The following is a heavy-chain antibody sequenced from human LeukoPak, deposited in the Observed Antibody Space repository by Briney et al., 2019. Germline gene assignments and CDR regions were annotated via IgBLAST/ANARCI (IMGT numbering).Heavy chain of an antibody. CDR1: GFTFTNFA. CDR2: LSGSGAGT. J-gene: IGHJ4*02. V-gene: IGHV3-23*01. CDR3: ARERGEALSIVGATHFDY. D-gene: IGHD1-26*01. Sequence: ETGGSLRLSCAASGFTFTNFAMSWVRQAPGKGLEWVSGLSGSGAGTYYADSVKGRFTISRDNAKNTLYLQMNSLRAEDTAVYYCARERGEALSIVGATHFDYWGQGTLVTVSS.